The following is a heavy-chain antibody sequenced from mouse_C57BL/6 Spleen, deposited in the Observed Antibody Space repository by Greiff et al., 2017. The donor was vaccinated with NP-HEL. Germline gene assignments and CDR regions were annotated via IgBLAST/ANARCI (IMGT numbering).Heavy chain of an antibody. V-gene: IGHV14-1*01. CDR3: TTNDYENDAMDY. CDR1: GFNIKDYY. J-gene: IGHJ4*01. Sequence: EVQLQQSGAELVRPGASVKLSCTASGFNIKDYYMHWVKQRPEQGLEWIGRIDPEDGDTEYAPKFQGKATMTADTSSNTAYLQLSSLTSEDTAVYYCTTNDYENDAMDYWGQGTSVTVSS. CDR2: IDPEDGDT. D-gene: IGHD2-4*01.